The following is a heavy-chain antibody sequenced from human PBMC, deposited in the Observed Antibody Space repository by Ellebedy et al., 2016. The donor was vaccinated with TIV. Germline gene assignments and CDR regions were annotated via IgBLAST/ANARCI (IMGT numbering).Heavy chain of an antibody. CDR3: ARQPTHLWPQPDY. CDR2: IYLGDSDT. J-gene: IGHJ4*02. Sequence: GESLKISCKGSAYTFPNYWIGWVRQMPGKGLEWMGSIYLGDSDTRYCPSFQGPVTMSSDKSINAAYLQWSSLKASDTAISYCARQPTHLWPQPDYWGQGTLVTVSS. V-gene: IGHV5-51*01. CDR1: AYTFPNYW. D-gene: IGHD2-2*01.